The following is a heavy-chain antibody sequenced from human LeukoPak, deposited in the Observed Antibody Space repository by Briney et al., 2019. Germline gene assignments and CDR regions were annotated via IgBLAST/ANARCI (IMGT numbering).Heavy chain of an antibody. CDR3: ARDLAVVVVSAFDI. V-gene: IGHV3-53*01. CDR1: GFTVSNNY. D-gene: IGHD3-22*01. CDR2: IYSGGTI. Sequence: GGSLRLSCAASGFTVSNNYMNWVRQAPGKGLEWVSLIYSGGTIYYADSVKGRFTISRDNAKNSLYLQMNSLRAEDTAVYYCARDLAVVVVSAFDIWGQGTMVTVSS. J-gene: IGHJ3*02.